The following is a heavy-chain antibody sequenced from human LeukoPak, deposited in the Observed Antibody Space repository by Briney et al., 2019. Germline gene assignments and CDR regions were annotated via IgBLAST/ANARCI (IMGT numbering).Heavy chain of an antibody. CDR1: GYSISSGYY. V-gene: IGHV4-38-2*02. D-gene: IGHD1-20*01. J-gene: IGHJ4*02. CDR3: AGVRYNWNRDFDY. Sequence: PSETLSLTCTVSGYSISSGYYWGWIRQPPGKGLEWIGSMFHSGSTYYNPSLKSRVTMSVDTSKNQFSLKLSSVTAADTAVYYCAGVRYNWNRDFDYWGQGTLVTVSS. CDR2: MFHSGST.